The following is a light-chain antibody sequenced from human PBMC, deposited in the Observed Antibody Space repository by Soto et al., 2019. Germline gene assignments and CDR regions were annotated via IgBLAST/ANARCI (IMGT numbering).Light chain of an antibody. Sequence: EIVLTQSPGTLSLSPGERATLSCRASQGVSSSYLAWYQQKPGQAPRLLIYGASGRATGIPDRFSGSGSGTDFALTISSLEPEDFAVYYCQQYGSLPTYTFGPGTKLEIK. CDR2: GAS. CDR1: QGVSSSY. CDR3: QQYGSLPTYT. J-gene: IGKJ2*01. V-gene: IGKV3-20*01.